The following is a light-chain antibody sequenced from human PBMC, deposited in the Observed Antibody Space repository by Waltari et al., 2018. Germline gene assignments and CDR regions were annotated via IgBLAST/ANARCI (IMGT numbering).Light chain of an antibody. J-gene: IGLJ3*02. CDR1: RSHFGSQSY. CDR2: EVN. CDR3: SSFTSSSTWV. V-gene: IGLV2-14*01. Sequence: QSALTQPASVSGSPGQSITISCTGGRSHFGSQSYVSSYRQDAGKAPKLLISEVNKRPSGVSNRFSGSKSGNAASLTISGLQTEDEADYYCSSFTSSSTWVFGGGTKLTVL.